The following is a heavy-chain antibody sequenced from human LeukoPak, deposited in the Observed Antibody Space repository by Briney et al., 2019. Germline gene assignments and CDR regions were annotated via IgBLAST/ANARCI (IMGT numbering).Heavy chain of an antibody. D-gene: IGHD3-22*01. CDR1: GYTFTNNY. CDR2: INPNDGMT. J-gene: IGHJ4*02. V-gene: IGHV1-46*01. CDR3: ARAALYYDICGYFSVDFDC. Sequence: GASVKVSCKASGYTFTNNYIHWVRQAPGPGLEWMGVINPNDGMTSYAQKFQGRVTMTRDMSTSTVYMELSSLRSEDTAVYYCARAALYYDICGYFSVDFDCWGQGTLVTVSP.